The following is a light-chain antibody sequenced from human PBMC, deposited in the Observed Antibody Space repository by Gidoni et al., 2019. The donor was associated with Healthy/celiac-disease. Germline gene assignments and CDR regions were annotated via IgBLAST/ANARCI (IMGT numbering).Light chain of an antibody. Sequence: DIVMTQSPLSLPVTPGEPASISCRSSQSLLHSTGSYYLDWYLQKPGQSPQLLIYLGSNRASGVPDRFSGSGSGTDFTLQISIVEAEDVGVYYCMQALQTPRTFXXXTKLEIK. CDR2: LGS. V-gene: IGKV2-28*01. CDR3: MQALQTPRT. CDR1: QSLLHSTGSYY. J-gene: IGKJ2*02.